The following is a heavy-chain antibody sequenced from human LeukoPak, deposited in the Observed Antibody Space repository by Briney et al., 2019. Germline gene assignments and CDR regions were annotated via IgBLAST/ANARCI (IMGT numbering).Heavy chain of an antibody. V-gene: IGHV1-3*01. J-gene: IGHJ4*02. CDR1: GYTFTSYA. CDR2: INAGNGNT. CDR3: ARESSYYSSGWYMIEYYFDY. Sequence: ASVKVSCKASGYTFTSYAMHWVRQAPGQRLEWMGWINAGNGNTKYSQKFQGRVTNTRDTSASTAYMELSSLRSEDTAVYYCARESSYYSSGWYMIEYYFDYWGQGTLVTVSS. D-gene: IGHD6-19*01.